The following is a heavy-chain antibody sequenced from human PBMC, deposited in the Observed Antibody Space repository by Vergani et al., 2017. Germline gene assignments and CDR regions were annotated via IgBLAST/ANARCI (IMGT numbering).Heavy chain of an antibody. Sequence: QVQLQESGPGLVKPSETLSPTCTVPGGSISSYYWSWIRQPPGKGLEWNGCIYYRGSTTYNPSPKRRVTISVDTSQNQFSLKLSSVTAAATAVYYGARDPDGSSGSDYWGQGTLVTVSS. D-gene: IGHD6-13*01. J-gene: IGHJ4*02. CDR1: GGSISSYY. V-gene: IGHV4-59*01. CDR2: IYYRGST. CDR3: ARDPDGSSGSDY.